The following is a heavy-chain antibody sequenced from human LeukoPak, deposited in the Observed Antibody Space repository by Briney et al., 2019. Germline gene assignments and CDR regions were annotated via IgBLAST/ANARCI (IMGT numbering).Heavy chain of an antibody. CDR3: ARTIGYCSSTSCYAETFYFDY. J-gene: IGHJ4*02. CDR2: IYSGGST. Sequence: GGSLRLSCAASGFTVSNNYMSWVRQAPGKGLEWVSCIYSGGSTYYSASVKGRFTTSRDNSKHTVYLQMNSLRAEDTAMYYCARTIGYCSSTSCYAETFYFDYWGQGTLVTVSS. D-gene: IGHD2-2*01. V-gene: IGHV3-53*01. CDR1: GFTVSNNY.